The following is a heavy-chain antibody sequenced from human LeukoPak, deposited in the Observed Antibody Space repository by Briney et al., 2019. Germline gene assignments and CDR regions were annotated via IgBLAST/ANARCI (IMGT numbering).Heavy chain of an antibody. D-gene: IGHD2-15*01. CDR3: AKGDIVVVVPGKEDRTFDY. CDR2: ISGSGGDT. J-gene: IGHJ4*02. Sequence: PGGSLRLSCAASGFTFSSYAMSWVRQAPGEGLEWVSAISGSGGDTYYADSVKGRFTMSRDNSKNTLYLQMNSLRAEDTAVYYCAKGDIVVVVPGKEDRTFDYWGQGTLVTVSS. CDR1: GFTFSSYA. V-gene: IGHV3-23*01.